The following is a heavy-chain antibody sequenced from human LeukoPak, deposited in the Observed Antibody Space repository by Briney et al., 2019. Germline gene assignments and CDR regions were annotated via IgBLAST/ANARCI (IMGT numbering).Heavy chain of an antibody. D-gene: IGHD6-13*01. CDR3: AREIAAAGTGFDY. CDR1: GFTFSSYW. CDR2: ISYDGSNK. Sequence: GGSLRLSCAASGFTFSSYWMSWVRQAPGKGLEWVAVISYDGSNKYYADSVKGRFTISRDNSKNTLYLQMNSLRAEDTAVYYCAREIAAAGTGFDYWGQGTLVTVSS. V-gene: IGHV3-30-3*01. J-gene: IGHJ4*02.